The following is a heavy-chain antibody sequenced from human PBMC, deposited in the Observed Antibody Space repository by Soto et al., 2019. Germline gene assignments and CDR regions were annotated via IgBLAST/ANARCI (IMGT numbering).Heavy chain of an antibody. Sequence: PRASVKVSCKASGGTFSSYAISWVRQAPGQGLEWMGGIIPIFGTANYAQKFQGRVTITADESTSTAYMELSSLRSEDTAVYYCAREKYSTIKLAYYYYGMDVWGQGTTVTVSS. CDR1: GGTFSSYA. D-gene: IGHD2-2*01. V-gene: IGHV1-69*13. CDR3: AREKYSTIKLAYYYYGMDV. CDR2: IIPIFGTA. J-gene: IGHJ6*02.